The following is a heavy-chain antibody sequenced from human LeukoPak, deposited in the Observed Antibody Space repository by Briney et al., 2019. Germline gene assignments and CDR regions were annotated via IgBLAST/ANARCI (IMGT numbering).Heavy chain of an antibody. CDR1: GFTFSSYA. V-gene: IGHV3-23*01. CDR2: ISGSGGST. CDR3: AKDGGYSYGYEYYFDY. J-gene: IGHJ4*02. Sequence: GGPLRLSCAASGFTFSSYAMSWARQAPGKGLEWVSAISGSGGSTYYADSVKGRFTISRDNSKNTLYLQMNSLRAEDTAVYYCAKDGGYSYGYEYYFDYWGQGTLVTVSS. D-gene: IGHD5-18*01.